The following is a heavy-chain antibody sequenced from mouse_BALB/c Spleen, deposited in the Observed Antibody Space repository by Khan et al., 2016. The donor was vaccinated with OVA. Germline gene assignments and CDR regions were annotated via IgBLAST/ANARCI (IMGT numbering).Heavy chain of an antibody. CDR1: GYTFTDFP. D-gene: IGHD1-1*01. CDR2: VSTNYGYA. V-gene: IGHV1S137*01. Sequence: QVQLQQSGAELVRPGVSLKISCKASGYTFTDFPMHWVKQSHAQNLEWIGFVSTNYGYATYNQKFTGKATLTVDKSSSTAYMQLASLTSADSAIYYCARRGGGGSFAYWGQGTLVTVSA. J-gene: IGHJ3*01. CDR3: ARRGGGGSFAY.